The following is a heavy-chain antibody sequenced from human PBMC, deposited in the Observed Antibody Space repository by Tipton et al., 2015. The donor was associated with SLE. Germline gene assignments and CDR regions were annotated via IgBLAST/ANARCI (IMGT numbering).Heavy chain of an antibody. CDR3: TTGPGSGWYWYFDL. CDR2: IKSKTDGGTT. Sequence: WIRQPPGKGLEWVGRIKSKTDGGTTDYAAPVKGRFTISRDDSKNTLYLQMNSLKTEDTAVYYCTTGPGSGWYWYFDLWGRGTLVTVSS. V-gene: IGHV3-15*01. J-gene: IGHJ2*01. D-gene: IGHD6-19*01.